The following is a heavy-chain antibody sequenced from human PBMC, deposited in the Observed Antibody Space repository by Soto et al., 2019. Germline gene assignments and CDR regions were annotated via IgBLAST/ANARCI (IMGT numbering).Heavy chain of an antibody. CDR3: ARVLGAHWGASSCFRYER. Sequence: SVQVSCKASGGTFSSYAISWVRQAPGRGLEWMGGIIPIFGTANYAQKFQGRVTITADESTSTAYMELSSLRSEDTAVYYCARVLGAHWGASSCFRYERWSQGTL. V-gene: IGHV1-69*13. J-gene: IGHJ4*02. CDR1: GGTFSSYA. CDR2: IIPIFGTA. D-gene: IGHD2-15*01.